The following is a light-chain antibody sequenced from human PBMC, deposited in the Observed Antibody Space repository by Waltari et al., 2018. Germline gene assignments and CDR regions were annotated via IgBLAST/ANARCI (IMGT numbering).Light chain of an antibody. J-gene: IGLJ2*01. CDR2: DVR. CDR3: CSYAGSYPVV. Sequence: QSALTQPRSVSGSPGQSVTISCTGTSSDVGGYNYVSWYQQHPGNAPKLMIYDVRKRHAGVPARFSGSKSGHTAYLTISGLQAEDEADYYCCSYAGSYPVVFGGGTQLTVL. CDR1: SSDVGGYNY. V-gene: IGLV2-11*01.